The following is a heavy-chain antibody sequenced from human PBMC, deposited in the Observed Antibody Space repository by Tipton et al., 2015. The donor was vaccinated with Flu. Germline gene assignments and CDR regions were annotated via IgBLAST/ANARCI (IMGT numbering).Heavy chain of an antibody. CDR1: GGSISSYY. J-gene: IGHJ4*02. D-gene: IGHD3-10*01. Sequence: TLSLTCTVSGGSISSYYWSWIRQPPGKGLEWIGYIYYSGSTNYNPSLKSRVTISVDTSKNQFSLKLSSVTAADTAVYYCARSARFGEFALWDQGTLVTVSS. V-gene: IGHV4-59*08. CDR2: IYYSGST. CDR3: ARSARFGEFAL.